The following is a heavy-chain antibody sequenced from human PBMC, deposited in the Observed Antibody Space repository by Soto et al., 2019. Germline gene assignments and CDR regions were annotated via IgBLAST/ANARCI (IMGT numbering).Heavy chain of an antibody. CDR1: GGSISSYY. CDR2: IYYSGST. Sequence: PSETLSLTCTVSGGSISSYYWSWIRQPPGKGLEWIGYIYYSGSTNYNPSLKSRVTISVDTSKNQFSLKLSSVTAADSAVYYCARAPSHYGDYWVYWGQGTLVTVSS. D-gene: IGHD4-17*01. J-gene: IGHJ4*02. V-gene: IGHV4-59*01. CDR3: ARAPSHYGDYWVY.